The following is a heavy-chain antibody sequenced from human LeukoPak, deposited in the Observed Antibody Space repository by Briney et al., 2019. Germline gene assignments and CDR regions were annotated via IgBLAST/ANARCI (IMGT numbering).Heavy chain of an antibody. V-gene: IGHV3-23*01. CDR3: SRDPNGDYDGASDFQR. CDR2: IRGSGGGT. Sequence: GGSLRLSCAVSGFTFSNYAMTWVRQAPGRGLEWVSSIRGSGGGTDYADSVRGRFTISRDNSLNTLYLQMNSLRAGDTAVYYCSRDPNGDYDGASDFQRWGQGTLVTVSS. D-gene: IGHD4-17*01. CDR1: GFTFSNYA. J-gene: IGHJ1*01.